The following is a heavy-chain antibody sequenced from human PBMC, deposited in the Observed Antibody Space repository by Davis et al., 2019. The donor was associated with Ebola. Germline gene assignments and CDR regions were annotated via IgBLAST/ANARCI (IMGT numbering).Heavy chain of an antibody. V-gene: IGHV3-23*01. CDR1: GFAFNNYA. CDR2: ISANGESP. Sequence: GESLKISCVASGFAFNNYAMSWVRQAPGKGLEWVSGISANGESPNYADSVKGRFTISRDNSNNLLYLQMNSLRAEDTAVYYCAIPDCSGANCYSVYIKNWGQGTLVTVSS. D-gene: IGHD2-15*01. J-gene: IGHJ4*02. CDR3: AIPDCSGANCYSVYIKN.